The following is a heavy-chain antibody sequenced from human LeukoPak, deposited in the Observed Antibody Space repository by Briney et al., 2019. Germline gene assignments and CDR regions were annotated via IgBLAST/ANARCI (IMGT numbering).Heavy chain of an antibody. Sequence: SETLSLTCTVSGGSINYYYWMWLRQPPGKGLEWIGYIYYSGGTHYNPSLKSRVTMLVDTSKNQFSLKLTAVTAADTAVYYCARETPGAGHFDYWGQGSLVTVSS. CDR3: ARETPGAGHFDY. J-gene: IGHJ4*02. CDR2: IYYSGGT. D-gene: IGHD7-27*01. CDR1: GGSINYYY. V-gene: IGHV4-59*01.